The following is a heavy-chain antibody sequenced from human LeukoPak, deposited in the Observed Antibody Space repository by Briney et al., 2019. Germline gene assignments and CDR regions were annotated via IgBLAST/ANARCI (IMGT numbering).Heavy chain of an antibody. CDR1: VDSVSGNSAVA. CDR3: ARGRNSGFDY. Sequence: SQTLSLTCAISVDSVSGNSAVAWNWLRQSPSRGLEWLGRTYYRSKWNNDYAVSVKSRITINPDTFKNQFSLHLNSVSPEDTAVYYCARGRNSGFDYWGQGTLVTVSS. V-gene: IGHV6-1*01. CDR2: TYYRSKWNN. D-gene: IGHD2/OR15-2a*01. J-gene: IGHJ4*02.